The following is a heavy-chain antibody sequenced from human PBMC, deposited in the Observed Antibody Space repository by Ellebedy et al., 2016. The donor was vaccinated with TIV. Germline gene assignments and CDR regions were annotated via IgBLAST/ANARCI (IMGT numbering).Heavy chain of an antibody. J-gene: IGHJ4*02. CDR2: VYYSGST. D-gene: IGHD2/OR15-2a*01. CDR3: ARGRTQYPLDS. Sequence: MPSETLSLTCTVSGGSMSRYFWHWIRQSPGKGLEWIGYVYYSGSTNYKSSLKSRVSISVDTSKNQFSLNLSSVPAADTAVYYCARGRTQYPLDSWGQGTLVTVSS. CDR1: GGSMSRYF. V-gene: IGHV4-59*08.